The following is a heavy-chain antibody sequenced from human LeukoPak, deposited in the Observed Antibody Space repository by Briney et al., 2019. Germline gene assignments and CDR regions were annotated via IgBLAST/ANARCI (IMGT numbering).Heavy chain of an antibody. J-gene: IGHJ6*03. D-gene: IGHD3-3*01. CDR2: IIPIFGTA. Sequence: SVKVSCKASGGTFSSYAISWVRQAPGQGLEWMGGIIPIFGTANYAQKFQGRVTITADKSTSTAYMELSSLRSEDTAVYYCARGSGVVITPVYYYYYYMDVWGKGTTVTVSS. V-gene: IGHV1-69*06. CDR1: GGTFSSYA. CDR3: ARGSGVVITPVYYYYYYMDV.